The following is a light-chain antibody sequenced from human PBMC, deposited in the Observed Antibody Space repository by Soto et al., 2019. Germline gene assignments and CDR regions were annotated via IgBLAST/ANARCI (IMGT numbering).Light chain of an antibody. CDR2: NND. V-gene: IGLV1-44*01. Sequence: QSVLTQPPSASGTPGQRVSISCSGGSSNIGRNTVNWYQQVPGTAPKLLLYNNDQRPSGVPDRFSGSTSDTSASLAISGLQSEDKADYYCAAWDDSLGGHVVFGGGTKVTVL. J-gene: IGLJ2*01. CDR3: AAWDDSLGGHVV. CDR1: SSNIGRNT.